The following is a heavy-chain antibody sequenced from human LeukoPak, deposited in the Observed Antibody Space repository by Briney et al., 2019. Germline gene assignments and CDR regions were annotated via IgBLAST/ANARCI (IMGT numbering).Heavy chain of an antibody. J-gene: IGHJ4*02. CDR3: ARDLEIGSSSYYFDY. D-gene: IGHD3-3*01. Sequence: PGGSLRLSCAASGFTFSTYGMHWVRQAPGKGLEWVAVIWYDGSNKYYADSVRGRFTISRDNFKNTLYLQMNSLRAEDTAVYYCARDLEIGSSSYYFDYWGQGTLVTVSP. CDR1: GFTFSTYG. V-gene: IGHV3-33*01. CDR2: IWYDGSNK.